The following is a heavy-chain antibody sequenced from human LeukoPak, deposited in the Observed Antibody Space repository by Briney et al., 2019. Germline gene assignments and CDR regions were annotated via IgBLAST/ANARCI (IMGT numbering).Heavy chain of an antibody. CDR2: INPSGGST. Sequence: ASVKVSCKASGYTFTSYYMHWVRQAPGQGLEWMGIINPSGGSTSYAQKFQGRVTMTRDTSTSTVYMELSSLRSEDTAVYYCARAGGSGSPTYLYFDYWGQGTLVTVSS. CDR3: ARAGGSGSPTYLYFDY. CDR1: GYTFTSYY. V-gene: IGHV1-46*01. J-gene: IGHJ4*02. D-gene: IGHD3-10*01.